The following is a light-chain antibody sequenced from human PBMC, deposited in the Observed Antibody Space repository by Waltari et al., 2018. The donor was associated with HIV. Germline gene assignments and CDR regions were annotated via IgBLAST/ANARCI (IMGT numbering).Light chain of an antibody. J-gene: IGLJ2*01. V-gene: IGLV2-8*01. CDR1: TSDVGGYNY. CDR2: EVS. Sequence: QSALTQPPSASGSPGQSVTISCTGTTSDVGGYNYVSWYQPHPGKAPKLMIYEVSKRPSGVPDRFSGSKSGNTASLTVSGLQADDEADYYCSSYAGNNILVFGGGTKLTVL. CDR3: SSYAGNNILV.